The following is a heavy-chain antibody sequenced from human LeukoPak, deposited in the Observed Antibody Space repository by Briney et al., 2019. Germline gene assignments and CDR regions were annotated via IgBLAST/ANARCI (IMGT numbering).Heavy chain of an antibody. CDR3: ARPGYCSDGSCFRYYYYYGMDV. J-gene: IGHJ6*02. D-gene: IGHD2-15*01. CDR2: ISSSSSYI. Sequence: GGSLRLSCAASGFTFSSYSMNWVRQAPGKGLEWVSSISSSSSYIYYADSVKGRFTISRDNAKNSLYLQMNSLRAEDTAVYYCARPGYCSDGSCFRYYYYYGMDVWGQGTTVTVSS. CDR1: GFTFSSYS. V-gene: IGHV3-21*01.